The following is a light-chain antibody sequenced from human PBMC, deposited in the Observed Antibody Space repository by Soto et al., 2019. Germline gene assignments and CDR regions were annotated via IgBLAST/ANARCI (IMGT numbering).Light chain of an antibody. CDR3: MQGTHWPYT. CDR1: RSLIYTDGNTY. CDR2: KVS. Sequence: DVVMTQSPLSLPVTLGQPASISCRASRSLIYTDGNTYLNWFHQRPGQSPRRLFAKVSNRDSGVPDRFSDSGSGTDFTLKISRVEAEDVGLYYCMQGTHWPYTFGQGTKLEIK. V-gene: IGKV2-30*01. J-gene: IGKJ2*01.